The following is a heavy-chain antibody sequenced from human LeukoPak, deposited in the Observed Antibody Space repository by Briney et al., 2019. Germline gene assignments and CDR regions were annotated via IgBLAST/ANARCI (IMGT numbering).Heavy chain of an antibody. Sequence: PSETLSLTYAVSGGSISSGGYSWSWIRQPPGKGLEWIGYIYHSGSTYYNPSLKSRVTISVDRSKNQFSLKLSSVTAADTAVYYCARGCSSTSCAPYGMDVWGQGTTVTVSS. J-gene: IGHJ6*02. D-gene: IGHD2-2*01. CDR3: ARGCSSTSCAPYGMDV. CDR1: GGSISSGGYS. CDR2: IYHSGST. V-gene: IGHV4-30-2*01.